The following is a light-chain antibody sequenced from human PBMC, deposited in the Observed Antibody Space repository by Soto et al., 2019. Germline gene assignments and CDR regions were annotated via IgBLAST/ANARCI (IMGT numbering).Light chain of an antibody. CDR2: DAS. CDR1: QSVSSY. Sequence: EIVLTQSPATLSLSPGERATLSCRASQSVSSYLAWYQQKPGQAPRLLIYDASNRATGIPARFSGSGSGTDFTLTISSLEPEDFALYYCQQRGNWPLTFGGGTKVDI. V-gene: IGKV3-11*01. CDR3: QQRGNWPLT. J-gene: IGKJ4*01.